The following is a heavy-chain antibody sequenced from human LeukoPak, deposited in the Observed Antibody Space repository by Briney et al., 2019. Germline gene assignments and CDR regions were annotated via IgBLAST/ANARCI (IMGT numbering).Heavy chain of an antibody. D-gene: IGHD5-12*01. CDR1: GYTFTNYG. V-gene: IGHV7-4-1*02. J-gene: IGHJ6*02. CDR3: ARDRRWLRLHYYGMDV. CDR2: INTNTGNP. Sequence: ASVKVSCKASGYTFTNYGINWVRQAPGQGLEWMGWINTNTGNPTYAQGLTGRFVFSLDTSVSTAYLQISSLKAEDTAVYYCARDRRWLRLHYYGMDVWGQGTTVTVSS.